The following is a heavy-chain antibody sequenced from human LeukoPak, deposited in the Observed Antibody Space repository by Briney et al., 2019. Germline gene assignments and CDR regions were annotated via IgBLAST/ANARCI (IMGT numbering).Heavy chain of an antibody. J-gene: IGHJ4*02. CDR3: AREGGSYDRPIDY. D-gene: IGHD1-26*01. Sequence: SETLSLTCAVYGGSFSGYYWSWIRQPPGKGLEWIGEINHSGSTNYNPSLKSRVTISVDTSKNQFSLKLSSVTAVDTAVYYCAREGGSYDRPIDYWGQGTLVTVSS. V-gene: IGHV4-34*01. CDR2: INHSGST. CDR1: GGSFSGYY.